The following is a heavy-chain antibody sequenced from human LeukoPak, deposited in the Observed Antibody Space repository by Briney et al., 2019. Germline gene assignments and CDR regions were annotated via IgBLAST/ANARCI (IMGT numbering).Heavy chain of an antibody. CDR2: TYYRSKWYN. D-gene: IGHD6-13*01. CDR3: ARGPAGRGVCDI. V-gene: IGHV6-1*01. CDR1: VHSVSINSAA. Sequence: QTLSLTCAFSVHSVSINSAAWNWSRKSPSRGHEWLGRTYYRSKWYNEYAVSVKSRITISPDTSKNQFSLQLNSVTPEDTAVYCCARGPAGRGVCDIWGQGTMVTVSS. J-gene: IGHJ3*02.